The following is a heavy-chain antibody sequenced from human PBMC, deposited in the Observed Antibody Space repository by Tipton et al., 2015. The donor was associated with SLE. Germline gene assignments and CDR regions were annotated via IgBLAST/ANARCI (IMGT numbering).Heavy chain of an antibody. CDR3: TRGGFDWGFPYFDY. V-gene: IGHV4-39*01. CDR1: GGSISSSAYY. Sequence: TLSLTCTVSGGSISSSAYYWGWIRQPPGKGLEWIGNIYYSGSTYYNPSLKSRLTMSVDTSKNQFSLSLTSVTATDTAVYYCTRGGFDWGFPYFDYWGQGALVTVSS. D-gene: IGHD3-9*01. J-gene: IGHJ4*02. CDR2: IYYSGST.